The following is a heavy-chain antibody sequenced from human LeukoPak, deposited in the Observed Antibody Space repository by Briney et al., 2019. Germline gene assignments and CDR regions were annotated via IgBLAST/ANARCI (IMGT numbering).Heavy chain of an antibody. Sequence: PSETLSLTCTVSGGSISSYYWSWIRQPPGKGLEWIGYIYYSGSTNYNPSLKSRVTISVDTSKSQFSLKLSSVTAADTAVYYCARFEAENGVDYWGQGTLVTVSS. CDR2: IYYSGST. D-gene: IGHD3-10*01. V-gene: IGHV4-59*01. CDR3: ARFEAENGVDY. J-gene: IGHJ4*02. CDR1: GGSISSYY.